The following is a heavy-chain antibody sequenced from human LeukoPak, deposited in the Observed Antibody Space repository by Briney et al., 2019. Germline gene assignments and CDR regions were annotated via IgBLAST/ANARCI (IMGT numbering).Heavy chain of an antibody. V-gene: IGHV3-73*01. CDR1: GFTLSGSA. D-gene: IGHD1-26*01. Sequence: PGGSLRLSCAASGFTLSGSAMHWVRQASGKGLEWVGRIRTEANSFATAYAASVEGRFTISRDDSQNTAYLQMNSLKTEDTAVYYCTRHGRGSLNVFDVWGQGTMDTVSS. CDR3: TRHGRGSLNVFDV. CDR2: IRTEANSFAT. J-gene: IGHJ3*01.